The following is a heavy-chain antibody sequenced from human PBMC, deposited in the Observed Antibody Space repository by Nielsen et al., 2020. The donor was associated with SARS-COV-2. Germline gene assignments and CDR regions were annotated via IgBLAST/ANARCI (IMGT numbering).Heavy chain of an antibody. D-gene: IGHD6-19*01. CDR3: ASSGWLDY. Sequence: GESLKISCAGSGVTLANYYMSWIRQAPGGGLEWVSYITNTADGSTVHYADSVQGRFTISRDNAKNSLYLQMDSLRADDTATYFCASSGWLDYWGPGTPVIVSP. J-gene: IGHJ4*02. CDR2: ITNTADGSTV. CDR1: GVTLANYY. V-gene: IGHV3-11*01.